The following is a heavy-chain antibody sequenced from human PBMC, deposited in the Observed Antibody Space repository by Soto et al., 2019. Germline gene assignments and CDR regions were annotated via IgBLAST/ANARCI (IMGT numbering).Heavy chain of an antibody. V-gene: IGHV3-9*01. J-gene: IGHJ6*02. CDR1: GFTFDDYA. Sequence: EVQLVESGGGLVQPGRSLRLSCAASGFTFDDYAMHWVRQAPGKGLEWVSGISWNSGSIGYADSVKGRFTISRDNAKNSLYLQMNSLRAEDTALYYCASAAAGISYYYGMDVWGQGTTVTVSS. CDR2: ISWNSGSI. D-gene: IGHD6-13*01. CDR3: ASAAAGISYYYGMDV.